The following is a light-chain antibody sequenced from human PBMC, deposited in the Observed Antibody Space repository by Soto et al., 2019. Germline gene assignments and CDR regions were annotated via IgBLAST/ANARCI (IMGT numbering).Light chain of an antibody. V-gene: IGKV3-11*01. CDR3: QQRSNWPWT. Sequence: EIVLTQSPATLSLSPGERATLSCRASQSVRSNLAWYQQKPGQAPRLLIYDASNRATGIPGRFSGSGSGTDFTLTITILEPEDFAVYYCQQRSNWPWTFGQGAKVEIK. CDR1: QSVRSN. CDR2: DAS. J-gene: IGKJ1*01.